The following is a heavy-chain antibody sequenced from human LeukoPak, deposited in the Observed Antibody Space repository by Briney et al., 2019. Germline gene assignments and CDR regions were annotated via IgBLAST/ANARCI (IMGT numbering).Heavy chain of an antibody. CDR2: INPNSGAT. Sequence: ASVKVSCKASGYTFTDSYMHWVRQAPGQGLEWMGWINPNSGATEYAQNFQGRVTMTRDTSISTAYMELSRLRSDDTAVYYCARPITGTPDAFDIWGQGTMVTVSS. V-gene: IGHV1-2*02. CDR1: GYTFTDSY. J-gene: IGHJ3*02. CDR3: ARPITGTPDAFDI. D-gene: IGHD1-7*01.